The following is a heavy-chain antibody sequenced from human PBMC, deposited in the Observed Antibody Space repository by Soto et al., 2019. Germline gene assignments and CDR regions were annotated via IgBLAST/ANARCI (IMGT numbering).Heavy chain of an antibody. CDR3: AVDVGIHDAFNI. V-gene: IGHV4-59*13. CDR2: IYHTGNT. CDR1: TDSFNDYY. D-gene: IGHD5-18*01. J-gene: IGHJ3*02. Sequence: QVRLHESGPGLVKPSETLSLTCTVSTDSFNDYYWSWIRQPPGKGLEWIGSIYHTGNTNYNPSLESRASISVDTSKIQFSRSLSFVTAADRAVYYCAVDVGIHDAFNIWGQGTLVPVSS.